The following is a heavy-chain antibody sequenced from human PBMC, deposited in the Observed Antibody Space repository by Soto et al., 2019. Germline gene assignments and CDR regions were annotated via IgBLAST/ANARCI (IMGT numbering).Heavy chain of an antibody. CDR3: ARVGSSTGDYDYYHYYYMDV. Sequence: PGGSLRLSCAASGFTFSSYWMTWVRQAPGKGMKRVANIKEDGSEKYFVDSAKGRFTISRDNAKNSVYLQMNSLRAQDTAVYYCARVGSSTGDYDYYHYYYMDVWGKGTTVTVSS. CDR1: GFTFSSYW. CDR2: IKEDGSEK. D-gene: IGHD4-17*01. J-gene: IGHJ6*03. V-gene: IGHV3-7*01.